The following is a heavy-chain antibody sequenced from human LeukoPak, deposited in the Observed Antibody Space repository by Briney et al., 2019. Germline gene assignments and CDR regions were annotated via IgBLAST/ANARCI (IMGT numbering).Heavy chain of an antibody. CDR1: GGSISSYY. J-gene: IGHJ4*02. CDR2: IYYSGST. CDR3: ARAPYYYDSSGYHPLYFDY. Sequence: SETLSLTCTVSGGSISSYYWSWVRQPPGKGLEWIGYIYYSGSTNYNPSLKSRVTISVDTSKNQFSLKLSSVTAADTAVYYCARAPYYYDSSGYHPLYFDYWGQGTLVTVSS. D-gene: IGHD3-22*01. V-gene: IGHV4-59*01.